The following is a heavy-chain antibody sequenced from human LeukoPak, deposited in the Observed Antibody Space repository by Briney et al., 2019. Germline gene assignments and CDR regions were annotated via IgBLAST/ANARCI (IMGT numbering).Heavy chain of an antibody. D-gene: IGHD7-27*01. Sequence: PGGSLRLSCAASGFTFSSFGMSWVRQAPGKGLEWVSTISNSGSDTYYADSVKGRFTISRDNSKNTLFLQMTSLRADDTALYYCARGWGDYWGQGTLVTVSS. CDR2: ISNSGSDT. J-gene: IGHJ4*02. CDR1: GFTFSSFG. V-gene: IGHV3-23*01. CDR3: ARGWGDY.